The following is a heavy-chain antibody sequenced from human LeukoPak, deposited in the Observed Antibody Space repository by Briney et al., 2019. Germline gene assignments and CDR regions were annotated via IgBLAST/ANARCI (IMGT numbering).Heavy chain of an antibody. J-gene: IGHJ2*01. Sequence: SETLSLTCTVSGGSISSYYWSWIRQPPGKGLEWIGYIYYSGSTNYNPSLKSRVTISVDTSKNQFSLKLSSVAAADTAVYYCARGKAVAGTIWYFDLWGRGTLVTVSS. CDR2: IYYSGST. V-gene: IGHV4-59*01. CDR3: ARGKAVAGTIWYFDL. D-gene: IGHD6-19*01. CDR1: GGSISSYY.